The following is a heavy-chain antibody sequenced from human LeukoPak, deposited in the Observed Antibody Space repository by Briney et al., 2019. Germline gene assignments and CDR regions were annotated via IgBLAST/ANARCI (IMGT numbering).Heavy chain of an antibody. CDR1: GGSISSYY. CDR3: ARGEALMGIAAAGNNWFDP. D-gene: IGHD6-13*01. J-gene: IGHJ5*02. CDR2: IYYSGST. Sequence: SETLSLTCTVSGGSISSYYWSWIRQHPGKGLEWIGYIYYSGSTYYNPSLKSRVTISVDTSKNQFSLKLSSVTAADTAVYYCARGEALMGIAAAGNNWFDPWGQGTLVTVSS. V-gene: IGHV4-59*06.